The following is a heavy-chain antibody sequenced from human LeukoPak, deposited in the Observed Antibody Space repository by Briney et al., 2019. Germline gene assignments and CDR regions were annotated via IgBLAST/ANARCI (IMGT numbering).Heavy chain of an antibody. D-gene: IGHD4-17*01. CDR2: IIPIFGTA. CDR3: ARDRKASDYGDYGSPKTYYFDY. V-gene: IGHV1-69*13. CDR1: GGTFSSYA. Sequence: SVKVSCKASGGTFSSYAISWVRQAPGQGLEWMGGIIPIFGTANYAQKFQGRVTITADESTSTAYMELSSLRSEDTAVYYCARDRKASDYGDYGSPKTYYFDYWGQGTLVTVSS. J-gene: IGHJ4*02.